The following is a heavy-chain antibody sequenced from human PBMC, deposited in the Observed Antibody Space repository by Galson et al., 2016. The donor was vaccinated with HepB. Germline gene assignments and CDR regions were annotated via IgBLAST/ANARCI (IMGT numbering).Heavy chain of an antibody. Sequence: ETLSLTCTVSGASVSSTGYYWRWIRQPPRKGLEWIGYIFYFDNTNYNPSLKSRVTISVDTSKNQFSLKLNSVTAADTAVYYCASDSTYGNFWGQGTLATVSS. CDR3: ASDSTYGNF. D-gene: IGHD3-10*01. CDR1: GASVSSTGYY. CDR2: IFYFDNT. J-gene: IGHJ4*02. V-gene: IGHV4-61*08.